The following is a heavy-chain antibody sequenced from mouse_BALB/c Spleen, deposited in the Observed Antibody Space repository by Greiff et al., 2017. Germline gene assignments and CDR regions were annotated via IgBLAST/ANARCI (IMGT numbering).Heavy chain of an antibody. V-gene: IGHV5-4*02. D-gene: IGHD2-1*01. J-gene: IGHJ2*01. CDR3: AREGRYYGNDY. CDR2: ISDGGSYT. Sequence: EVKLVESGGGLVKPGGSLKLSCAASGFTFSDYYMYWVRQTPEKRLEWVATISDGGSYTYYPDSVKGRFTISRDNAKNNLYLQMSSLKSEDTAMYYCAREGRYYGNDYWGQGTTLTVSS. CDR1: GFTFSDYY.